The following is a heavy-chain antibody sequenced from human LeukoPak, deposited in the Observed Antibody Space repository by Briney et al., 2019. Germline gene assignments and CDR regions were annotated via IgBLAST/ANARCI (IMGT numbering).Heavy chain of an antibody. CDR3: ARERSSYDAFDI. D-gene: IGHD6-13*01. CDR2: INSDGSST. CDR1: GFTFSSYW. J-gene: IGHJ3*02. V-gene: IGHV3-74*01. Sequence: SGGSLRLSCAASGFTFSSYWMHWVRHAPGKGLGWVSRINSDGSSTSYADSVKGRFTISRDNTKNTLYLQMNSLRAEDTAVYYCARERSSYDAFDIWGQGTMVTVSS.